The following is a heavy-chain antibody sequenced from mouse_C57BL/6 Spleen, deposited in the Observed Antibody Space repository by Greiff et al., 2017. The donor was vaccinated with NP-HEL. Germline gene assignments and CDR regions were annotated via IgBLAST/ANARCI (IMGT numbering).Heavy chain of an antibody. J-gene: IGHJ2*01. V-gene: IGHV1-66*01. CDR1: GYSFTSYY. D-gene: IGHD2-3*01. Sequence: VKLQESGPELVKPGASVKISCKASGYSFTSYYIHWVKQRPGQGLEWIGWIYPGSGNTKYNEKFKGKATLTADTSSSTAYMQLSSLTSEDSAVYYCARRDGYFDYWGQGTTLTVSS. CDR3: ARRDGYFDY. CDR2: IYPGSGNT.